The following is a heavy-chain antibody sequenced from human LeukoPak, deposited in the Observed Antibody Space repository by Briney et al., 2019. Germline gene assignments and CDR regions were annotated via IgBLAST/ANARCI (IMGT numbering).Heavy chain of an antibody. V-gene: IGHV3-23*01. CDR3: AKDHHSSGWFYFDY. J-gene: IGHJ4*02. CDR1: GITLSNYG. Sequence: PGGSLRLSCAVSGITLSNYGMSWVRQAPGKGLEWVAGISGSGGRTNYADSVKGRFTVSRDNPKNTLYLQMNSLRAEDTAVYYCAKDHHSSGWFYFDYWGQGTLVTVSS. CDR2: ISGSGGRT. D-gene: IGHD6-19*01.